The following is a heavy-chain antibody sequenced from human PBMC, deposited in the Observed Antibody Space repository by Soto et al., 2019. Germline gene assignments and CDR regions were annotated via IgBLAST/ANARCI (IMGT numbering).Heavy chain of an antibody. CDR1: GFTFSNYW. Sequence: EVQLVESGGGLVQPGGSLRLSCVASGFTFSNYWMYWVRQAPGEGLVWVSRINNDGSVSSYADSVKGRLTISRDNVKNPLYLQMDSLRAEDTAVYYCARGDCVGSTCYSLAGSFYYSMDVWCKGTTVTVFS. CDR3: ARGDCVGSTCYSLAGSFYYSMDV. CDR2: INNDGSVS. J-gene: IGHJ6*03. V-gene: IGHV3-74*01. D-gene: IGHD2-15*01.